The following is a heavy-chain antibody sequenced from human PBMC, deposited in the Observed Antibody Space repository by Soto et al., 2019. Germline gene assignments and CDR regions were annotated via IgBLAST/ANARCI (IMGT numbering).Heavy chain of an antibody. CDR1: GFTFSNAW. Sequence: GGSLRLSCAASGFTFSNAWMNWVRQAPGKGLEWVGRIKSKTDGGTTDYAAPVEGRFTISRDDSKNTLYLQMNSLKTEDTAVYYCTTTPINYYYDSSGYSHFDYWGQGTLVTVSS. J-gene: IGHJ4*02. D-gene: IGHD3-22*01. CDR3: TTTPINYYYDSSGYSHFDY. CDR2: IKSKTDGGTT. V-gene: IGHV3-15*07.